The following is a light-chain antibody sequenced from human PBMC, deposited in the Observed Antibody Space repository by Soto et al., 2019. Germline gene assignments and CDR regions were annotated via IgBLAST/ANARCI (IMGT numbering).Light chain of an antibody. Sequence: DIQMTQSPSSLSASVGDRCTITCRASQPISNYLNWYQQKPGKAPKLLIYAASSLQSGVPSRLSGSGSGTDFTLAISSLQPEDFATYYCQQSYSTPWTFGQGTKVDIK. V-gene: IGKV1-39*01. CDR1: QPISNY. CDR3: QQSYSTPWT. CDR2: AAS. J-gene: IGKJ1*01.